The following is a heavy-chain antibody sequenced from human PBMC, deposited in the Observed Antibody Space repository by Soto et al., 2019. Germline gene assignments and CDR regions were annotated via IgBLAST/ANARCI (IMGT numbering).Heavy chain of an antibody. D-gene: IGHD3-10*01. V-gene: IGHV4-59*01. CDR3: ARTLWFGDNYGMDV. CDR1: GCSISSYY. J-gene: IGHJ6*02. Sequence: PSETLSLTCTVSGCSISSYYWSWIRQPPGKGLEWIGYIYYSGSTNYNPSLKSRVTISVDTSKNQFSLKLSSVTAADTAVYYCARTLWFGDNYGMDVWGQGTTVTVSS. CDR2: IYYSGST.